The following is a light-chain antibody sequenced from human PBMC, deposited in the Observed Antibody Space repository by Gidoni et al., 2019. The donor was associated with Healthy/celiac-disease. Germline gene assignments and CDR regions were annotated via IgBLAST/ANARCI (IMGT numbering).Light chain of an antibody. CDR3: QQYNSYSPLT. CDR2: KAS. V-gene: IGKV1-5*03. Sequence: DIQMTQSPSTLSASVGDRVTITCRSSQSISSWLAWYQHKPGKAPKLLTYKASSVESGVPSMFSRSVSGTEFTLTISSLQPDDFATYYCQQYNSYSPLTFGGGTKVAIK. CDR1: QSISSW. J-gene: IGKJ4*01.